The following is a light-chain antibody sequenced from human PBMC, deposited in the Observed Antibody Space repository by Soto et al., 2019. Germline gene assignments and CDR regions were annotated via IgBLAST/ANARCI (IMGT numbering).Light chain of an antibody. J-gene: IGLJ1*01. CDR3: WSISGRNPFAYV. Sequence: QSALTQPASVSGSPGQSITISCTGTSSDVGSYNLVSWYQQHPGKAPKLMIYEGSKRPSGVSNRFSGSKSGNTASLTISGLPAEEGGEFFLWSISGRNPFAYVFGTGTKVTVL. CDR1: SSDVGSYNL. CDR2: EGS. V-gene: IGLV2-23*03.